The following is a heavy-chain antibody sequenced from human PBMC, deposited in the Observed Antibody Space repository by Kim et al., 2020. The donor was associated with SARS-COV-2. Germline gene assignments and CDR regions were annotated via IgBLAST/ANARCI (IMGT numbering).Heavy chain of an antibody. CDR2: ISGSGGST. CDR3: AKDGMIVGGPDY. V-gene: IGHV3-23*01. J-gene: IGHJ4*02. Sequence: GGSLRLSCADSGFTFSSYAMSWVRQAPGKGLEWVSAISGSGGSTYYADSVKGRFTISRDNSKNTLYLQMNSLRAEDTAVYYCAKDGMIVGGPDYWGQGTLVTVSS. CDR1: GFTFSSYA. D-gene: IGHD1-26*01.